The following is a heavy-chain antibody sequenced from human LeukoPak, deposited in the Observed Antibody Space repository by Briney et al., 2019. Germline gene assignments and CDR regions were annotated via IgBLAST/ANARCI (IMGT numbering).Heavy chain of an antibody. CDR1: GGSISNGDHY. V-gene: IGHV4-31*03. CDR2: IYYSGST. CDR3: ASFPEDSSGYFDY. J-gene: IGHJ4*02. Sequence: NPSETLSLTCTVSGGSISNGDHYWSWIRQHPGKGLEWIGHIYYSGSTYYNPSLKSRGIISVDTSKNQFSLKLSSVTAADTAVYYCASFPEDSSGYFDYWGQGTLVTVSS. D-gene: IGHD3-22*01.